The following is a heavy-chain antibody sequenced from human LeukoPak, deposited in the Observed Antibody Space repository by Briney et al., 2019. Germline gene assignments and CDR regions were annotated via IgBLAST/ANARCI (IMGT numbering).Heavy chain of an antibody. J-gene: IGHJ3*02. V-gene: IGHV5-51*01. CDR1: GYSFTSYW. CDR2: IYPGDSDT. CDR3: ARQRYSSSWPPIDAFDI. D-gene: IGHD6-13*01. Sequence: GESLKISCKGSGYSFTSYWIGWVRQMPGKGLEWMGIIYPGDSDTRYSPSFQGQVTISADKSISTAYLQWSSLKASDTAMYYCARQRYSSSWPPIDAFDIWGQGTMVTVSS.